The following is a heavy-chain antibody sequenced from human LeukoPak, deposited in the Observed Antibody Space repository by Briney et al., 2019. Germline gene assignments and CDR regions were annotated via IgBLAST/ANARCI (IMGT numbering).Heavy chain of an antibody. Sequence: GASVKVSCKVSGYTLTELSMHWVRQAPGKGLEWMGGFDPEDGETIYAQKFQGRVTMTEDSSTDTAYMELSSLRSEDTAVYYCATVHTAMVPLFDYWGQGTLVTVSS. D-gene: IGHD5-18*01. CDR2: FDPEDGET. CDR3: ATVHTAMVPLFDY. CDR1: GYTLTELS. J-gene: IGHJ4*02. V-gene: IGHV1-24*01.